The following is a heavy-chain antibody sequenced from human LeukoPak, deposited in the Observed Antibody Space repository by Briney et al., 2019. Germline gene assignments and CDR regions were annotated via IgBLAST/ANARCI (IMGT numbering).Heavy chain of an antibody. V-gene: IGHV4-31*03. CDR1: GDSITGGDYY. J-gene: IGHJ3*02. CDR3: ARREIPGIAVDTPNDAFDI. Sequence: SETLSLTCTVSGDSITGGDYYWNWIRQHPEKGLEWIGYIAYSGSTYYSPSLKSRVTISVDTSKNQFFLRLNSVTAADTAVYYCARREIPGIAVDTPNDAFDIWGQGTMVTVSS. CDR2: IAYSGST. D-gene: IGHD6-19*01.